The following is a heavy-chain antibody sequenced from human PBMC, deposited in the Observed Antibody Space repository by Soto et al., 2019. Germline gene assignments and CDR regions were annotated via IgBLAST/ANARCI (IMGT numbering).Heavy chain of an antibody. CDR1: GGSISSYY. D-gene: IGHD3-10*01. CDR2: IYYSGTT. V-gene: IGHV4-59*01. CDR3: ARDDPGFAFDI. Sequence: QVQLQESGPGLVKPSETLSLTCTVSGGSISSYYWSWIRQPPGKGLEWIGYIYYSGTTNYNPSLKSRVTISVDTSKNQFSLKLSSVTAEDTAVYYCARDDPGFAFDIWGQGTMVTVSS. J-gene: IGHJ3*02.